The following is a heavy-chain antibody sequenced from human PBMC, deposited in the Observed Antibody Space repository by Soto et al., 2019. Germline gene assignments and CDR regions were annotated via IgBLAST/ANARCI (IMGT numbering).Heavy chain of an antibody. V-gene: IGHV1-69*01. CDR1: GGTFSSYA. J-gene: IGHJ6*02. D-gene: IGHD3-3*01. CDR3: ARVFGRYYYGMDV. CDR2: VIPIFGTA. Sequence: QVQLVQSGAEVKKPGSSVKVSCKASGGTFSSYAISWVRQAPGQGLEWMGGVIPIFGTANYAQKFQGKVTITAYESTSTAYMDLSSLRSEDTAVYYCARVFGRYYYGMDVWGQGTTVSVSS.